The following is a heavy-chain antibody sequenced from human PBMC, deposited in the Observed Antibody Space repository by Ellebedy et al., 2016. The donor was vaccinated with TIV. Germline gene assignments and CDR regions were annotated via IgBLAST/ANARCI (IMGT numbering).Heavy chain of an antibody. CDR3: ARDGAYCRGGSCYSFDY. CDR1: GYTFTSYY. D-gene: IGHD2-15*01. CDR2: VIPFVNTV. J-gene: IGHJ4*02. Sequence: AASVKVSCKASGYTFTSYYMHWVRQAPGQGLEWMGAVIPFVNTVNYAQKFEGRVTITADMSTSTAYMELSSLRSDDTAVYYCARDGAYCRGGSCYSFDYWGQGTLVIVSS. V-gene: IGHV1-46*01.